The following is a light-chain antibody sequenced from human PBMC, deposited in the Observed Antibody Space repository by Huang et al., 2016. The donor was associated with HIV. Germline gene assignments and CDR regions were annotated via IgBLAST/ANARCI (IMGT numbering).Light chain of an antibody. CDR2: AAS. Sequence: DIQMTQSPSSLSASVGDRVTITCRASQSISLYLNWYQQKPGEAPTLLIYAASSLQSGVPLRFSGSGSGTDFTLTISSLQPEDFATYYCQQSYSTPPWTFGQGTKVEIK. CDR1: QSISLY. CDR3: QQSYSTPPWT. J-gene: IGKJ1*01. V-gene: IGKV1-39*01.